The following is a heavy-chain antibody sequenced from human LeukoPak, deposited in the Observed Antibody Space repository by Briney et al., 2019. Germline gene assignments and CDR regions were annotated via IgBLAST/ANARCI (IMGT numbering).Heavy chain of an antibody. CDR1: GFTFDDYA. CDR2: ISWNSGSI. D-gene: IGHD3-22*01. Sequence: GRSLRLSCAASGFTFDDYAMHLVRQAPGRGLEWVSGISWNSGSIGYADSVKGRFTISRDNAKNSLYLQMNSLRAEDTALYYCAKDGCNYYDSSGPICAFDIWGQGTMVTVSS. V-gene: IGHV3-9*01. CDR3: AKDGCNYYDSSGPICAFDI. J-gene: IGHJ3*02.